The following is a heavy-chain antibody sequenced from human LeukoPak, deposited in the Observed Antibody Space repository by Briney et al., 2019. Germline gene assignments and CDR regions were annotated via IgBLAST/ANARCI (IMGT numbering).Heavy chain of an antibody. D-gene: IGHD3-10*01. V-gene: IGHV4-39*01. CDR1: GGSISSDNYY. Sequence: PSETLSLTCTVSGGSISSDNYYWGWIRQPPGKGLEWIGSIYYSGTTYYNPSLKSRVTISVDTSKNQFSLKLSSVTAADTALYYCAKHYMGSSYNHGLDCWGQGTLVTVSS. CDR3: AKHYMGSSYNHGLDC. J-gene: IGHJ4*02. CDR2: IYYSGTT.